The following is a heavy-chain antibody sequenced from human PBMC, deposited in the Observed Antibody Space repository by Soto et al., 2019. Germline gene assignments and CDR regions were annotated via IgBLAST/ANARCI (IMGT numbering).Heavy chain of an antibody. J-gene: IGHJ6*02. V-gene: IGHV3-7*03. CDR2: TKQDGSEK. CDR1: GFTFSSHW. Sequence: EAQLVESGGGLVQPGGSLRLSCAASGFTFSSHWMSWVRQAPGKGLEWVANTKQDGSEKYYVDFVKGRFTISRDNAKNSMYLQMNSLSVEDTTVYHDDRAPYSRSRQYWYYNYGMDDWGQGTTVTVSS. CDR3: DRAPYSRSRQYWYYNYGMDD. D-gene: IGHD6-13*01.